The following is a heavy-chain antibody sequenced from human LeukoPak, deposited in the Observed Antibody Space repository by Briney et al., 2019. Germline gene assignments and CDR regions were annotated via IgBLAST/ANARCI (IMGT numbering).Heavy chain of an antibody. CDR3: ARVTYYGGNWNFDY. J-gene: IGHJ4*02. V-gene: IGHV3-74*01. CDR2: INSDGSST. Sequence: PGGSLRLSCAASGFTFSSYWMHWVRQALGKGLVWVSRINSDGSSTSYADSVKGRFTISRDNAKNTLYLQMNSLRAEDTAVYYCARVTYYGGNWNFDYWGQGTLVTVSS. CDR1: GFTFSSYW. D-gene: IGHD4-23*01.